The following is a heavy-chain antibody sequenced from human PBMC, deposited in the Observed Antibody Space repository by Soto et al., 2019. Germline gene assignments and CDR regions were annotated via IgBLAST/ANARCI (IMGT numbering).Heavy chain of an antibody. CDR2: ISYDGSNK. CDR3: ARVRDSGYYYGMDV. V-gene: IGHV3-30-3*01. J-gene: IGHJ6*02. D-gene: IGHD3-10*01. Sequence: PGGSLRLSCAASGFTFSSYAMHWVRQAPGKGLEWVAVISYDGSNKYYADSVKGRFTISRDNSKNTLYLQMNSLGAEDTAVYYCARVRDSGYYYGMDVWGQGTTVTVSS. CDR1: GFTFSSYA.